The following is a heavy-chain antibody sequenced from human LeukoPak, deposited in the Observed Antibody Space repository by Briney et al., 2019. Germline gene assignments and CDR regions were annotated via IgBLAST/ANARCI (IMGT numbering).Heavy chain of an antibody. CDR2: INHSGST. CDR1: GGSFSGYY. CDR3: ARGLSDSGSYYQNGY. V-gene: IGHV4-34*01. Sequence: SETLSLTCAVYGGSFSGYYWSWIRQPPGKGLEWIGEINHSGSTNYNPSLKSRVTISVDTTKNQFSLKLSSVTAADTAVYYCARGLSDSGSYYQNGYWGQGTLVTVSS. D-gene: IGHD1-26*01. J-gene: IGHJ4*02.